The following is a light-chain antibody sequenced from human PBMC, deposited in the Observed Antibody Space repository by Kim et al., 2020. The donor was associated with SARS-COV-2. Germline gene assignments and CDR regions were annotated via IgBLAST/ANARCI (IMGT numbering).Light chain of an antibody. CDR2: GAS. CDR3: QQYGGSPFT. J-gene: IGKJ3*01. Sequence: EIVLTQSPGTLSLSPGERVTLSCRASQSVSSSYLAWYQQKPGQAPRLLIYGASSRATGIPDRFSGSGSGTDFTLTISRLEAEDFAVYYCQQYGGSPFTFGPGTKVDIK. V-gene: IGKV3-20*01. CDR1: QSVSSSY.